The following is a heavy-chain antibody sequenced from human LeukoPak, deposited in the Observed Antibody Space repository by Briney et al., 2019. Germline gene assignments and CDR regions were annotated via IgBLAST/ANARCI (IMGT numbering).Heavy chain of an antibody. V-gene: IGHV4-39*01. J-gene: IGHJ4*02. D-gene: IGHD6-19*01. Sequence: SETLSLTCTVSGGSISSSSYYWGWIRQPPGKGLEWIGSIYYSGSTYYNPSLKSRVTISVDMSKNQFSLKLSSVTAADTAVYYRARTNSITVAGSFDYWGQGTLVTVSS. CDR1: GGSISSSSYY. CDR3: ARTNSITVAGSFDY. CDR2: IYYSGST.